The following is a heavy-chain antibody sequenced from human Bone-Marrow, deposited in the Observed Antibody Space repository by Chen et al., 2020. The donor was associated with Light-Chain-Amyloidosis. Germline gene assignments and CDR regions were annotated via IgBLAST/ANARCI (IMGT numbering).Heavy chain of an antibody. V-gene: IGHV4-34*01. D-gene: IGHD6-19*01. Sequence: QVQLQQWGAGLLKPSETLSLTCAVYGGSFSGYYWSWIRQPPGKGLEWIGEINHSGSTNYNPSLKSRVTISVDTSKNQFSRKLSSVTAADTAVYYCARGRPDIAVAGSLDYWGQGTLVTVSS. CDR3: ARGRPDIAVAGSLDY. CDR1: GGSFSGYY. CDR2: INHSGST. J-gene: IGHJ4*02.